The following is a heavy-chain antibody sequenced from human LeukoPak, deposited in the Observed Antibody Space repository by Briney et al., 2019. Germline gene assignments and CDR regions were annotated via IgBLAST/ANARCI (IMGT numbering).Heavy chain of an antibody. CDR2: ISSSSSYI. CDR1: GFTFSSYS. CDR3: ARGTNYYDSPSVSDY. Sequence: GGSLRLSCAASGFTFSSYSMNWVRQAPGKGLEWVSSISSSSSYIYYADSVKGRFTISRDNAKNSLYLQMNSLRAEDTAVYYCARGTNYYDSPSVSDYWGQGTLVTVSS. D-gene: IGHD3-22*01. V-gene: IGHV3-21*01. J-gene: IGHJ4*02.